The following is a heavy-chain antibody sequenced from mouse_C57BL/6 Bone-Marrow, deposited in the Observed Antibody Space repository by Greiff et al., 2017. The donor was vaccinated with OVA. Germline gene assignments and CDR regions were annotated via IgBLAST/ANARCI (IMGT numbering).Heavy chain of an antibody. CDR3: ARYKGRGAVDYFDY. D-gene: IGHD3-3*01. V-gene: IGHV7-3*01. CDR2: IRNKPNGSTT. J-gene: IGHJ2*01. Sequence: EVKLVESGGGLVQPGDSLSLSCAASGFTFTNYYMSWVRQPPGKALEWLAFIRNKPNGSTTEYSASVKGRFTISRDNSQSILYLQMKALRAEDSATYYCARYKGRGAVDYFDYWGQGTALTVSS. CDR1: GFTFTNYY.